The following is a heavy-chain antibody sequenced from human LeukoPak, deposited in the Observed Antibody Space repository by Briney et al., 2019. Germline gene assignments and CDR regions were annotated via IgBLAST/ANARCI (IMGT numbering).Heavy chain of an antibody. CDR2: INHSGST. CDR3: ARGREYYYDSSGYYPFDY. J-gene: IGHJ4*02. V-gene: IGHV4-30-2*01. CDR1: GGSISSGGYY. D-gene: IGHD3-22*01. Sequence: SQTLSLTCTVSGGSISSGGYYWSWIRQPPGKGLEWIGEINHSGSTNYNPSLKSRVTISVDTSKNQFSLKLSSVTAADTAVYYCARGREYYYDSSGYYPFDYWGQGTLVTVSS.